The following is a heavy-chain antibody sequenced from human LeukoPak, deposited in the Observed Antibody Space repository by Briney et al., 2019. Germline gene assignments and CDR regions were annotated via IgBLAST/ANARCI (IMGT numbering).Heavy chain of an antibody. CDR2: ISYDGSNE. V-gene: IGHV3-30*14. CDR1: GFTFSSYV. J-gene: IGHJ6*03. D-gene: IGHD2-15*01. Sequence: PGRSLRLSCAASGFTFSSYVMHWARQAPGKGLEWLAIISYDGSNEYYADSVKCSFTISRDSSKNTLYPQMGSLRAEDMAVYSCARKAVVVVAASQDDYYYMDVWGKGTTVTVSS. CDR3: ARKAVVVVAASQDDYYYMDV.